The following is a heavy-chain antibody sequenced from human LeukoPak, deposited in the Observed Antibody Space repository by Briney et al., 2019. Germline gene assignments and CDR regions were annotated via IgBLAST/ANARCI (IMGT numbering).Heavy chain of an antibody. CDR1: GGSFSGYY. CDR2: INHSGST. D-gene: IGHD3-10*01. V-gene: IGHV4-34*01. J-gene: IGHJ6*02. CDR3: ARGRNYYGSGSPMDV. Sequence: KPSETLSLTCAVYGGSFSGYYWSWIRQPPGKGLEWIGEINHSGSTNYNPSLKSRVTISVDTSKNQFSLKLSSVTAADTAVYYCARGRNYYGSGSPMDVWGQGTTVTVSS.